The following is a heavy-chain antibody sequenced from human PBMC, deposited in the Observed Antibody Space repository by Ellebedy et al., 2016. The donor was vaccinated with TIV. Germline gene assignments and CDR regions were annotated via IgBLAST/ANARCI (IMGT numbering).Heavy chain of an antibody. V-gene: IGHV4-59*01. CDR3: ARVVWQQPVSYAFDV. CDR1: GGSISSYY. J-gene: IGHJ3*01. Sequence: MPSETLSLTCTVSGGSISSYYWSWIRQPPGKGLEWIGYNYYSGSINYNPSLKSRVTISVDTSKNQFSLRLNSVTAADTAVYFCARVVWQQPVSYAFDVWGQGTMVTVSS. D-gene: IGHD6-13*01. CDR2: NYYSGSI.